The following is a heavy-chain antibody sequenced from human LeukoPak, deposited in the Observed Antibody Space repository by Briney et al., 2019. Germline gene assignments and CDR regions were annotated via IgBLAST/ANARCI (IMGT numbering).Heavy chain of an antibody. J-gene: IGHJ5*02. CDR2: ISGSGGST. CDR3: AKRQITMVRGVIVNWFDP. CDR1: GFTFSSYA. D-gene: IGHD3-10*01. Sequence: GGSLRLSCAASGFTFSSYAMSWVRQAPGKGLEWVSAISGSGGSTYYADSVKGRFTISRGNSKNTLYLQMNSLRAEDTAVYYCAKRQITMVRGVIVNWFDPWGQGTLVTVSS. V-gene: IGHV3-23*01.